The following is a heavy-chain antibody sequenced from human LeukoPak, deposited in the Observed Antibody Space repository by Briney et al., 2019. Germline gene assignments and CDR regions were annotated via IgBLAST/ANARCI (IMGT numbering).Heavy chain of an antibody. D-gene: IGHD5-12*01. CDR1: GFTFSMSW. CDR2: INGHGSEI. V-gene: IGHV3-7*01. J-gene: IGHJ3*02. Sequence: GGSLRLSCAASGFTFSMSWMTWVRQAPGKGLEWVASINGHGSEIHYVDSVKGRFTISRDNSKNTLHLQMNGLRAEDTAVYYCARDPLDISRWANAFDIWGQGTTVIVSS. CDR3: ARDPLDISRWANAFDI.